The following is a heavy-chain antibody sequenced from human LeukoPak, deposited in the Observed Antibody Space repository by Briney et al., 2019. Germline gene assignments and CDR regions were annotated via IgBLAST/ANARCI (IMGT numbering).Heavy chain of an antibody. V-gene: IGHV1-8*03. CDR1: GYTFASYD. D-gene: IGHD6-19*01. CDR3: ARGDSSGWYGYYYYYMDV. Sequence: ASVKVSCKASGYTFASYDINWVRQATGQGLEWMGWMNPNSGNTGYAQKFQGRVTITRYTSISTAYMELSSLRSEDTAVYYCARGDSSGWYGYYYYYMDVWGKGTTVTVSS. CDR2: MNPNSGNT. J-gene: IGHJ6*03.